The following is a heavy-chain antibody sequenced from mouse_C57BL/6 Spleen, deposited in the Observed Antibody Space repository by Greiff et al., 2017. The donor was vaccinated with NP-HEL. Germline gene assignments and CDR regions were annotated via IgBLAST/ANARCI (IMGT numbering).Heavy chain of an antibody. CDR2: ISSGSSTI. Sequence: EVKLVESGGGLVKPGGSLKLSCAASGFTFSDYGMHWVRQAPEKGLEWVAYISSGSSTIYYADTVKGRFTISRDNAKNTLFLQMTSLRSEDTAMYYCARGGTTKRSGPDYWDQGATLTVSS. D-gene: IGHD1-1*01. V-gene: IGHV5-17*01. J-gene: IGHJ2*01. CDR1: GFTFSDYG. CDR3: ARGGTTKRSGPDY.